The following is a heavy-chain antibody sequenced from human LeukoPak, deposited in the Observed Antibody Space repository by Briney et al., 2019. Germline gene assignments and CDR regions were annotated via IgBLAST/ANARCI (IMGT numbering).Heavy chain of an antibody. Sequence: ASVKVSCSSSGYTFTVYYIHWVRQAPGQGLGWMGWINPNSGGTNYAQKFQGRVTMTRDTSISTAYMELSRLRSDDTAVYYCARLKRYYDFWTPGMDVWGQGTTVTVSS. D-gene: IGHD3-3*01. CDR1: GYTFTVYY. J-gene: IGHJ6*02. CDR2: INPNSGGT. V-gene: IGHV1-2*02. CDR3: ARLKRYYDFWTPGMDV.